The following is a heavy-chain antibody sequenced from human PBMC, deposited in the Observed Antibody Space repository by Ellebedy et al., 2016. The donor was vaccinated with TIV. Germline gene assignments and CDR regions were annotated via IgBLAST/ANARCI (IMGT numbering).Heavy chain of an antibody. V-gene: IGHV3-9*01. D-gene: IGHD3-22*01. J-gene: IGHJ6*02. CDR3: AREEDSSGYRSANYGMDV. CDR1: GFTFDDYA. Sequence: GGSLRLSCAASGFTFDDYAMHWVRQAPGRGLEWVSGLSWNSGSMVYADSVKGRFTISRDNAKSSLYLQMNSLRAEDTALYYCAREEDSSGYRSANYGMDVWGQGTTVTVSS. CDR2: LSWNSGSM.